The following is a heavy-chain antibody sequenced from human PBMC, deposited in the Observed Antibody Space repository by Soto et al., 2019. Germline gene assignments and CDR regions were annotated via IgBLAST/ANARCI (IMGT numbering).Heavy chain of an antibody. Sequence: ASVKVSCKASGFSFTGYYRHWLRQAPGQGLEWMGWINAHSGGTEYAQKFQGRVTLTRDTSIATAYLTLTSLTSDDTALYYCAKDLTRQLAYWLDPWGQGTQVPVSS. CDR1: GFSFTGYY. D-gene: IGHD6-6*01. CDR3: AKDLTRQLAYWLDP. J-gene: IGHJ5*02. V-gene: IGHV1-2*02. CDR2: INAHSGGT.